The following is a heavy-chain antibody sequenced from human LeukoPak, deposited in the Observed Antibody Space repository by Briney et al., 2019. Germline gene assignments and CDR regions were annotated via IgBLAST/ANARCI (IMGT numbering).Heavy chain of an antibody. J-gene: IGHJ6*02. CDR2: ISYDGSNK. CDR3: ARDLSSSWYYYYGMDV. D-gene: IGHD6-13*01. Sequence: GRSLRLSRAASGFTFSSYAMHGVRQAPGKGLEGVAVISYDGSNKYYADSVKGRFTISRDNSKNTLYLQMNSLRAEDTAVYYCARDLSSSWYYYYGMDVWGQGTTVTVSS. CDR1: GFTFSSYA. V-gene: IGHV3-30*04.